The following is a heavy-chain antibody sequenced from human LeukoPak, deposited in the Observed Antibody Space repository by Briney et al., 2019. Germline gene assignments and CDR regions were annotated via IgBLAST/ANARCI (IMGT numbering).Heavy chain of an antibody. CDR2: ISGSGGST. Sequence: GGSLRLSCVASGFTFSSYVMSWVRQAPGKGLEWVSGISGSGGSTYYADSVEGRFTISRDNSKNTLFLQMNSLRAEDTAVYYCAKETYSSGWYPYFDYWGQGTLVTVSS. D-gene: IGHD6-19*01. CDR3: AKETYSSGWYPYFDY. J-gene: IGHJ4*02. CDR1: GFTFSSYV. V-gene: IGHV3-23*01.